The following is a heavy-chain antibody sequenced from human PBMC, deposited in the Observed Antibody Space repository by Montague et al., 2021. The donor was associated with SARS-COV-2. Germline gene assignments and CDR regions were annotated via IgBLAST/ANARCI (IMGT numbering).Heavy chain of an antibody. Sequence: SLRLSCAASGFIFKDYWMHWVRQVPGKGLVWVSRINGVGSATTYADFVKGRFTISRDNAENTLYLQTDSLRAEDTAVYYCARDFAHRGDWGQGTLVTVSS. CDR3: ARDFAHRGD. CDR1: GFIFKDYW. D-gene: IGHD3-10*01. J-gene: IGHJ4*02. CDR2: INGVGSAT. V-gene: IGHV3-74*01.